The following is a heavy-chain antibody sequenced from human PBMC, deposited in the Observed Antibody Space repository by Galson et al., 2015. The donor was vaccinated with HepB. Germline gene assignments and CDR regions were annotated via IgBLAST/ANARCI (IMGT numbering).Heavy chain of an antibody. CDR3: VRELGTLDY. Sequence: SLRLSCAASGFTFSDYYMSWIRQAPGKGLGWVSYITSSGDYTKYADSVKGRFTISRDNAKNSLYLQMNSLRAEDTAVYYCVRELGTLDYWGRGTLVTVSS. CDR1: GFTFSDYY. CDR2: ITSSGDYT. V-gene: IGHV3-11*06. J-gene: IGHJ4*02. D-gene: IGHD1-7*01.